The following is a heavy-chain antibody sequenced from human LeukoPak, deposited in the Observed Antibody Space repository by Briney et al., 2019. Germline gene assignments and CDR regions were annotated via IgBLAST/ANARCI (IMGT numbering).Heavy chain of an antibody. CDR3: ARVLGPIWFGEPRDAFDI. CDR2: IYYSGST. J-gene: IGHJ3*02. Sequence: PSETLSLTCTVSGGSISSYYWSWIRQPPGKGLEWIGYIYYSGSTNYNPSLKSRVTISVDTSKNQFSLKLSSVTAADTAVYYCARVLGPIWFGEPRDAFDIWGQGTMVTVSS. D-gene: IGHD3-10*01. CDR1: GGSISSYY. V-gene: IGHV4-59*01.